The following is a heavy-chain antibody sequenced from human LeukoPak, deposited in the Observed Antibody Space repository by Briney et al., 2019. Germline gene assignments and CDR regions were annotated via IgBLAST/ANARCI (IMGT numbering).Heavy chain of an antibody. D-gene: IGHD3-22*01. CDR1: GGSISSSNW. V-gene: IGHV4-4*02. Sequence: PSETLSLTCAVSGGSISSSNWWSWVLQPPGKGLEWIGEIYHSGSANYNPSLKSRVTISVDKSKNQFSLRLSSVTAADTAVYYCASAGHDGIGYKVCWGQGTLVTVSS. CDR2: IYHSGSA. J-gene: IGHJ4*02. CDR3: ASAGHDGIGYKVC.